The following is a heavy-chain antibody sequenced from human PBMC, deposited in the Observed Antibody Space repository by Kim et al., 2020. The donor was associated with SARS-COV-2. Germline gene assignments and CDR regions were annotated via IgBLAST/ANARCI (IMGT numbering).Heavy chain of an antibody. D-gene: IGHD3-3*01. CDR2: IKYDGSII. CDR3: ASRPHYDFWSGYFRGY. J-gene: IGHJ4*02. V-gene: IGHV3-7*03. Sequence: GGSLRLSCEASGFSLSSYWMTWVRQAPGKGLEWVANIKYDGSIIIHVDSVKGRFTISRDNDKNAIFLQMNSLTVEDTAVYYCASRPHYDFWSGYFRGYWGQGTPVTVSS. CDR1: GFSLSSYW.